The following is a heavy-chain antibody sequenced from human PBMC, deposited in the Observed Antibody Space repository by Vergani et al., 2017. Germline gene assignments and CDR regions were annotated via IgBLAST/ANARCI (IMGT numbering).Heavy chain of an antibody. V-gene: IGHV3-15*05. CDR1: GFTFSNAW. CDR3: VKPHTTAPYYDSSGYPDY. J-gene: IGHJ4*02. D-gene: IGHD3-22*01. Sequence: EVQLVESGGGLVKPGGSLRLSCAASGFTFSNAWMSWVRQAPGKGLEWVGRIKSKTDGGTTDYAAPVKGRFTISRDNSKNTLYLQMSSLRAEDTAVYYCVKPHTTAPYYDSSGYPDYWGQGTLVTVSS. CDR2: IKSKTDGGTT.